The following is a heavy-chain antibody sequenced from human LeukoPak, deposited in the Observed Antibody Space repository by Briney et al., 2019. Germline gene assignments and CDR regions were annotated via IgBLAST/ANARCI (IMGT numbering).Heavy chain of an antibody. J-gene: IGHJ5*02. CDR2: INPNSGGT. CDR1: GYTFTDYY. D-gene: IGHD1-1*01. Sequence: ASVKVSCKASGYTFTDYYMHWVRQAPGQGLEWMGWINPNSGGTNYAQKFQGRVTMTRDTSISTAYMELSRLRSDDTAVYYCARQWNDGVGWFDPWGQGTLVTVSS. V-gene: IGHV1-2*02. CDR3: ARQWNDGVGWFDP.